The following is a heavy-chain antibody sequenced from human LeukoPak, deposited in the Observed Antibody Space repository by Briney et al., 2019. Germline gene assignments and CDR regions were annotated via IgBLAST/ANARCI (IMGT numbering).Heavy chain of an antibody. CDR3: VRRCSSSSCYAD. D-gene: IGHD2-2*01. J-gene: IGHJ4*02. CDR2: ISPNGGST. CDR1: GFTFSSYA. Sequence: GGSLRLSCSASGFTFSSYAMHWVRQAPGKGLEYVSAISPNGGSTYYADSVKGRFTISRDNSKNTLYLQMSSLRAEGTAVYYCVRRCSSSSCYADWGQGTLVTVSS. V-gene: IGHV3-64D*06.